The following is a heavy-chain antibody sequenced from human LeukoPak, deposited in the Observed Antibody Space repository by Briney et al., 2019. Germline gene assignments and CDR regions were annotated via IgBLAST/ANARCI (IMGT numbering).Heavy chain of an antibody. CDR3: VSTSDDSCYSMYRHFDL. Sequence: PGGSLRLSCAASGFTFRTYWMSWVRQAPGKGLEWVAKIKQDGSEKYYVDSVKGRFTISRDNAENSLFLQMNSLRVEDTAVYYCVSTSDDSCYSMYRHFDLWGRGSLVTVSS. V-gene: IGHV3-7*01. CDR1: GFTFRTYW. CDR2: IKQDGSEK. D-gene: IGHD2-15*01. J-gene: IGHJ2*01.